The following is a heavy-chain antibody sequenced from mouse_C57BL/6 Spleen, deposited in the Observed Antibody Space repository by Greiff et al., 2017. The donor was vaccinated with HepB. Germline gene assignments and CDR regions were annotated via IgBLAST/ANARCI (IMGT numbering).Heavy chain of an antibody. CDR3: ASQDSSGPWFAY. Sequence: VKLVESGPELVKPGASVKISCKASGYSFTSYYIHWVKQRPGQGLEWIGWIYPGSGNTKYNEKFKGKATLTADTSSSTAYMQLSSLTSEDSAVYYCASQDSSGPWFAYWGQGTLVTVSA. CDR1: GYSFTSYY. J-gene: IGHJ3*01. CDR2: IYPGSGNT. V-gene: IGHV1-66*01. D-gene: IGHD3-2*02.